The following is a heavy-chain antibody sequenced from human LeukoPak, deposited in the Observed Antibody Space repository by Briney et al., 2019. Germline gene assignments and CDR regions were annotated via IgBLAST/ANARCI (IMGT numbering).Heavy chain of an antibody. Sequence: SVKVSCKASGGTFSSYAISWVRQAPGQGLEWMGGIIPIFGTAKYAQNLKGRVTITADESTSIAYMELSSLRSEDTAVYYCARDRYLSQRYFDYWGQGTLVTVSS. D-gene: IGHD1-1*01. V-gene: IGHV1-69*13. CDR3: ARDRYLSQRYFDY. CDR2: IIPIFGTA. CDR1: GGTFSSYA. J-gene: IGHJ4*02.